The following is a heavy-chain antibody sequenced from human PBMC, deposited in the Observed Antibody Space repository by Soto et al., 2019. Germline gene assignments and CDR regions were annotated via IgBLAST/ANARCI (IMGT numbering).Heavy chain of an antibody. Sequence: QVQLVQSGAEVKKPGASVKVSCKASGYTFTSYVMHWVRQAPGQRLEWMGWINAGNGNTKYSQKFQGRVTITRDTSASTAYMELSSLRSEDTAVYYCARGVTTSWFDPWGQGTLVTVSS. J-gene: IGHJ5*02. V-gene: IGHV1-3*01. CDR2: INAGNGNT. CDR3: ARGVTTSWFDP. CDR1: GYTFTSYV. D-gene: IGHD4-17*01.